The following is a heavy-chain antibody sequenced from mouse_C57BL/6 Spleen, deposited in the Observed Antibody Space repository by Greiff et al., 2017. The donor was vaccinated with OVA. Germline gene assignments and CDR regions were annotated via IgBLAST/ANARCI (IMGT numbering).Heavy chain of an antibody. Sequence: EVQVVESGGGLVQPGGSMKLSCAASGFTFSDAWMDWVRQSPEKGLEWVAEIRNKANNHATYYAESVKGRFTISRDDSKSSVYLQMNSLRAEDTGIYYCTRRDDYDFDYWGQGTTLTVSS. V-gene: IGHV6-6*01. CDR1: GFTFSDAW. CDR3: TRRDDYDFDY. D-gene: IGHD2-4*01. J-gene: IGHJ2*01. CDR2: IRNKANNHAT.